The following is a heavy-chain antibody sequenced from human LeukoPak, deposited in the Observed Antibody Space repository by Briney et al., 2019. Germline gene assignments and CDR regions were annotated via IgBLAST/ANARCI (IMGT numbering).Heavy chain of an antibody. Sequence: SETLSLTCAVSGGSISSINWWSWVRQAPGKGLEWIGEIYHTGSTNYNPSLKSRVTMSVDTSKNQFSLKLSSVTAADTAVYYCARWAIVVVPAAPYYYYYMDVWGKGTTVTTSS. CDR3: ARWAIVVVPAAPYYYYYMDV. J-gene: IGHJ6*03. V-gene: IGHV4-4*02. D-gene: IGHD2-2*01. CDR2: IYHTGST. CDR1: GGSISSINW.